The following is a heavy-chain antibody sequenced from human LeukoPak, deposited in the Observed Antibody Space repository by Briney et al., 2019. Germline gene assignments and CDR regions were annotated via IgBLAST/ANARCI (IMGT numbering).Heavy chain of an antibody. CDR3: AKDRSCTGSSCNVGS. J-gene: IGHJ3*01. CDR2: ISGSGGST. V-gene: IGHV3-23*01. Sequence: PGGSLRLSCAASGFTFSSYAMGWVRQAPGKGLEWVSAISGSGGSTYYADSVKGRFTISRDNSKNTLFLQMNSLRAEDTAVYYCAKDRSCTGSSCNVGSWGQGTMVTVSS. CDR1: GFTFSSYA. D-gene: IGHD2-2*01.